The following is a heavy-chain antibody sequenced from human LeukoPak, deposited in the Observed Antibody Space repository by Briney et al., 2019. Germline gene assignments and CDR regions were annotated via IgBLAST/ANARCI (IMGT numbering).Heavy chain of an antibody. CDR3: ARNTYYYDSSGYEGPDY. CDR2: INPNSGGT. J-gene: IGHJ4*02. CDR1: GYTFTGYY. D-gene: IGHD3-22*01. V-gene: IGHV1-2*02. Sequence: ASVKVSCKASGYTFTGYYMHWVRQAPGQGLEWMGWINPNSGGTNYAQKFQGRVTMTRGTSISTAYMELSRLRSDDTAVYYCARNTYYYDSSGYEGPDYWGQGTLVTVSS.